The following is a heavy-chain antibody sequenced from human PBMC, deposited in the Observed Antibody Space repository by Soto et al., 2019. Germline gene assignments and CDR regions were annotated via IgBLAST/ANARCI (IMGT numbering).Heavy chain of an antibody. CDR1: GYDFSSYG. Sequence: QVQLVQSGAEVQKPGASVKVSCKASGYDFSSYGISWVRQAPGQALGWMGWISTSNGNTDYAQQLQAIVTMSTDTSRTTAYMELRSLRSDDTAVYYCVRDPQRNDYWGQGTLVNLSS. CDR3: VRDPQRNDY. J-gene: IGHJ4*02. CDR2: ISTSNGNT. D-gene: IGHD2-2*01. V-gene: IGHV1-18*04.